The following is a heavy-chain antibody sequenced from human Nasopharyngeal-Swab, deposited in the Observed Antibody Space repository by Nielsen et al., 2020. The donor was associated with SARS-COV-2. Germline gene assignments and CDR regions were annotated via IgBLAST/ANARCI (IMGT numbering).Heavy chain of an antibody. CDR1: GFTFSSYA. J-gene: IGHJ6*02. CDR2: ISYDGSNK. Sequence: GESLTISCAASGFTFSSYAMHWVRQAPGKGLEWVAVISYDGSNKYYADSVKGRFTISRDNSKNTLYLQMNSLRAEDTAVYYCARAPGDGMDVWGQGTTVTVSS. D-gene: IGHD7-27*01. CDR3: ARAPGDGMDV. V-gene: IGHV3-30-3*01.